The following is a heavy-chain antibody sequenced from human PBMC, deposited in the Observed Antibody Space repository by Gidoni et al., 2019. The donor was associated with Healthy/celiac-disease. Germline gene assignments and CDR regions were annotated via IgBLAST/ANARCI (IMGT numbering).Heavy chain of an antibody. D-gene: IGHD3-10*01. CDR3: ARISRVWPMVRGAIYYFYGKDV. Sequence: QVQLQESGPGLVKPSQTLSLTCTVSGGSISSGGYHWSWIRQHPGKGLEWHGYIYYRGSTSYNPSLKSRVTISVGPSKNQFALKLSSWTAAGKAVYYCARISRVWPMVRGAIYYFYGKDVWGQGTPGTLSS. CDR1: GGSISSGGYH. V-gene: IGHV4-31*03. J-gene: IGHJ6*01. CDR2: IYYRGST.